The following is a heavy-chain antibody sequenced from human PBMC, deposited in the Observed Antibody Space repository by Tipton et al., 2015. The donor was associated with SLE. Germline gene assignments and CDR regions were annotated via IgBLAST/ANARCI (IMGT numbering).Heavy chain of an antibody. J-gene: IGHJ4*02. Sequence: SLRLSCAASGFTFSSYSMNWVRQAPGKGLEWVSSISSSSSYIYYADSAKGRFTISRDNAKNSLYLQMNSLRAEDTAVYYCARNLHDYGDYILLGYWGQGTLVTVSS. D-gene: IGHD4-17*01. CDR3: ARNLHDYGDYILLGY. V-gene: IGHV3-21*01. CDR1: GFTFSSYS. CDR2: ISSSSSYI.